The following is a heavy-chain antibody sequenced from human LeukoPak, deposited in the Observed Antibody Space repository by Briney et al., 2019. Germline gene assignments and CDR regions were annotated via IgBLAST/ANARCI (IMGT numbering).Heavy chain of an antibody. D-gene: IGHD2-2*01. CDR3: ARSKYHLLY. Sequence: SSETLSLTCTVSGGSISNYYWTWIRQPPGKGLEWIGYVYYSGSTNYNPSLKSRVTISVDTSKNQFSLKLSSVTAADTAVYYCARSKYHLLYWGQGTLVTVSS. V-gene: IGHV4-59*01. CDR2: VYYSGST. CDR1: GGSISNYY. J-gene: IGHJ4*02.